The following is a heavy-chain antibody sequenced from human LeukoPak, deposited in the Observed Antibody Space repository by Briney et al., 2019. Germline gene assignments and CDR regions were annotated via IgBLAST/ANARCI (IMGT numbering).Heavy chain of an antibody. V-gene: IGHV1-18*04. CDR3: PRGRSTTSCPDF. CDR1: GYTFTNYG. CDR2: ISAYNGNT. J-gene: IGHJ4*02. Sequence: ASVKVSCKASGYTFTNYGISWVRQAPGQGLEWMGWISAYNGNTNYAQKFQGRVTMTTDTPTSTAYMELRSLRSDDTAVPYCPRGRSTTSCPDFWGRGTLVPVSS. D-gene: IGHD2-2*01.